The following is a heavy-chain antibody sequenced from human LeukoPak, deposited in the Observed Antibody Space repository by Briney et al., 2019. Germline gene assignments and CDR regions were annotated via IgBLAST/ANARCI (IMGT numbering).Heavy chain of an antibody. Sequence: ASVKVSCKASGGTFSSYAISWVRQAPGQGLEWMGGINPIFGTANYAQKFQGRVTITADKSTSTAYMELSSLRSEDTAVYYCARSKDIVVVVAASFDYWGQGTLVTVSS. CDR1: GGTFSSYA. CDR2: INPIFGTA. D-gene: IGHD2-15*01. CDR3: ARSKDIVVVVAASFDY. V-gene: IGHV1-69*06. J-gene: IGHJ4*02.